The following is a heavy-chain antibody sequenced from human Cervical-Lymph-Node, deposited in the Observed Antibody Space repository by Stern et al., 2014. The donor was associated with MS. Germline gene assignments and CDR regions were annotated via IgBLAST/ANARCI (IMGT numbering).Heavy chain of an antibody. D-gene: IGHD4-23*01. V-gene: IGHV5-51*03. J-gene: IGHJ4*02. CDR3: AREVGDYGGHSPQNFDS. CDR1: GYSFSRFW. CDR2: IYPDDSDT. Sequence: EVQLVESGAEVKKPGESLKISCKASGYSFSRFWIAWVRQMPGKGLECMGFIYPDDSDTSYSPSFEGQVTISVDKSINTAYLQWSSLRASDTAIYYCAREVGDYGGHSPQNFDSWGQGTLVTVSS.